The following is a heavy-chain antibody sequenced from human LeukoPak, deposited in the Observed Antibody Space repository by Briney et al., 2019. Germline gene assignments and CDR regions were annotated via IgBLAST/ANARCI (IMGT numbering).Heavy chain of an antibody. CDR3: ARPPPWELLHFDY. V-gene: IGHV3-30*04. CDR1: GFTFSSYG. CDR2: ISYDGSNK. J-gene: IGHJ4*02. Sequence: GRSLRLSCAASGFTFSSYGMHWVRQAPGKGLEWVSVISYDGSNKYYADSVKGRFTISRDNSKNTLYLQMNSLRAEDTAVYYCARPPPWELLHFDYWGQGTLVTVSS. D-gene: IGHD1-26*01.